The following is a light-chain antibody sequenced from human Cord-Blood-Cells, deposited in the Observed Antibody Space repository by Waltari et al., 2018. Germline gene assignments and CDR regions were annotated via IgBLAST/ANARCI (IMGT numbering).Light chain of an antibody. CDR2: YDS. J-gene: IGLJ3*02. Sequence: SYVLTQPPSVSVAPGKTARITCGGNNIGSKSGHWYQQKPGQAPVLVIYYDSDRPSGIPERLSGSNSGNTATLTISRVEAGDEADYYCQVWDSSSDHRVFGGGTKLTVL. CDR1: NIGSKS. CDR3: QVWDSSSDHRV. V-gene: IGLV3-21*04.